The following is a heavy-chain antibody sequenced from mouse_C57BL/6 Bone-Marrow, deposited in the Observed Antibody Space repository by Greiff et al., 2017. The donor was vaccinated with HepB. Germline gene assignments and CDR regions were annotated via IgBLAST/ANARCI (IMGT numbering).Heavy chain of an antibody. CDR1: GFSLTSYG. CDR2: IWSGGST. D-gene: IGHD1-1*01. Sequence: VQGVESGPGLVQPSQSLSITCTVSGFSLTSYGVHWVRQSPGKGLEWLGVIWSGGSTDYNAAFISRLSISKDNSKSQVFFKMNSLQADDTAIYYCARNPYYYGSPLDYWGQGTTLTVSS. J-gene: IGHJ2*01. CDR3: ARNPYYYGSPLDY. V-gene: IGHV2-2*01.